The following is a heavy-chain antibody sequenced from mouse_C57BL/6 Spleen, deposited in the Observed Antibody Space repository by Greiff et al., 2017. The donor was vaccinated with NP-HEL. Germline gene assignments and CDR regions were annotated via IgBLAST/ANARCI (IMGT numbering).Heavy chain of an antibody. D-gene: IGHD1-1*01. V-gene: IGHV1-18*01. CDR1: GYTFTDYN. J-gene: IGHJ2*01. CDR3: ARSINLLLRSHCDY. Sequence: VQLQQSGPELVKPGASVKIPCKASGYTFTDYNMDWVKQSHGKSLEWIGDINPNNGGTIYNQKFKGKATLTVDKSSSTAYMELRSLTSEDTAVYYCARSINLLLRSHCDYWGQGTTLTVSS. CDR2: INPNNGGT.